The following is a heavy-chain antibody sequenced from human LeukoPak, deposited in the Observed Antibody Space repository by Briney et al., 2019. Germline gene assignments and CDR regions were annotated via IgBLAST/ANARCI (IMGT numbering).Heavy chain of an antibody. CDR2: ISSSSSYI. CDR3: ARAGGGYNYDDY. D-gene: IGHD5-12*01. J-gene: IGHJ4*02. CDR1: GFTFSSYS. Sequence: PGGSLRLSCAASGFTFSSYSMNWVRQAPGKGLEWVSSISSSSSYIYYADSVKGRFTISRDNAKNSLYLQMNSLRAEDTAVYYCARAGGGYNYDDYWGQGTLVTVSS. V-gene: IGHV3-21*01.